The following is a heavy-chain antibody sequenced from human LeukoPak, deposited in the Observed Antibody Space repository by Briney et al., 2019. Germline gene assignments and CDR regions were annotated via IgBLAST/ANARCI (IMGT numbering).Heavy chain of an antibody. CDR3: ARSPRTFSYYYYGMDV. V-gene: IGHV1-18*01. Sequence: GASVTVSFKASGYTFTSYGISWVRPAPGQGLAWMGWISAYNGNTNYAQKLQGRVTMTTDTSTSTAYMELRSLRSDDTAVYYCARSPRTFSYYYYGMDVWGQGTTVTVSS. J-gene: IGHJ6*02. CDR1: GYTFTSYG. CDR2: ISAYNGNT. D-gene: IGHD3-3*02.